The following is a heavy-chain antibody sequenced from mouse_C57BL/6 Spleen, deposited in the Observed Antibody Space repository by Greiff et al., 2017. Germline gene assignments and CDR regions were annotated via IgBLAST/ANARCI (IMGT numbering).Heavy chain of an antibody. CDR3: ARGGGSGLYFDY. CDR2: IYPRSGNT. CDR1: GYTFTSYG. J-gene: IGHJ2*01. Sequence: VKLVESGAELARPGASVKLSCKASGYTFTSYGISWVKQRTGQGLEWIGEIYPRSGNTYYNEKFKGKATLTADKSSSTAYMELRSLTSEDSAVYFCARGGGSGLYFDYWGQGTTLTVSS. D-gene: IGHD3-2*02. V-gene: IGHV1-81*01.